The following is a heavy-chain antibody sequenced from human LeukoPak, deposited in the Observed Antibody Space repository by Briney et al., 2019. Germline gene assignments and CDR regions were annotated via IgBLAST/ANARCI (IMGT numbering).Heavy chain of an antibody. V-gene: IGHV5-51*01. D-gene: IGHD3-10*01. Sequence: GASLQISSKCSGSFFTSYWLACGRPLAEKRLEWVGIIYPGDSDTRSSPSFQGQVTISVDKSITTAYLQWSSLKASDTAIYYCARIGSGSYALDYWGQGTLVTVSS. CDR1: GSFFTSYW. J-gene: IGHJ4*02. CDR2: IYPGDSDT. CDR3: ARIGSGSYALDY.